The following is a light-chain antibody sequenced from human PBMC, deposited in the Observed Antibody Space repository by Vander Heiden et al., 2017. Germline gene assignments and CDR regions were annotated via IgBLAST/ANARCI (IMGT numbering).Light chain of an antibody. Sequence: QSVPTQPPSTFGTPGPRVTFSCSGSTTNIENNYVYWYQKFPGTAPKIVIYRDNQRPSGISDRFSGSKSGTSASLAISGLRSEDEADYYCATWDDSLSSWVFGGGTGLTVL. CDR1: TTNIENNY. J-gene: IGLJ3*02. CDR2: RDN. CDR3: ATWDDSLSSWV. V-gene: IGLV1-47*01.